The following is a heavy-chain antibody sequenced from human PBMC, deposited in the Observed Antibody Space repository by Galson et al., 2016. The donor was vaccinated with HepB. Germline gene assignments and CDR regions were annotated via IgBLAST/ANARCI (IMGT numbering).Heavy chain of an antibody. CDR3: ARRGSKEKGYFDL. Sequence: CAISGDSVSSDSAAWNWIRQSPSRGLEWLGRTYYRSKWYNDYGVSVKSRMTINPDTSKNQFSLQLNSVTPEDTAVYYCARRGSKEKGYFDLWGRGTLVTVSS. V-gene: IGHV6-1*01. CDR1: GDSVSSDSAA. D-gene: IGHD6-13*01. CDR2: TYYRSKWYN. J-gene: IGHJ2*01.